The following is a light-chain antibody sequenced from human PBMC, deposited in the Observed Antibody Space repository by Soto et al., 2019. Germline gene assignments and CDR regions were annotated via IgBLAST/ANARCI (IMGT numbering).Light chain of an antibody. Sequence: QSALTQPASVSGSPGQSITISCTGTSSDVGTYNYVSWYQQHPGKAPTLMIYEVNNRPSGVSNRFSGSKSDNTASLTISGLQAEDEADYYCSSYRGSSTLYVFGTGTKLTVL. CDR3: SSYRGSSTLYV. J-gene: IGLJ1*01. CDR2: EVN. V-gene: IGLV2-14*01. CDR1: SSDVGTYNY.